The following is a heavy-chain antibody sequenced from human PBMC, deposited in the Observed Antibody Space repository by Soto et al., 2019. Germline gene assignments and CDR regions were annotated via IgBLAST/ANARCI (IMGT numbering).Heavy chain of an antibody. CDR2: MHYTGFS. Sequence: SETLSLTCSFSGDSVTSHYLTWIRQSPEKGLEWIGYMHYTGFSHYNPSLKSRLTISVDRSKNQFTLKLTSVTVADTAVFYFASLYSSSSFGVGYYYMDVWGKGTTVTVSS. CDR3: ASLYSSSSFGVGYYYMDV. CDR1: GDSVTSHY. D-gene: IGHD6-6*01. J-gene: IGHJ6*03. V-gene: IGHV4-59*02.